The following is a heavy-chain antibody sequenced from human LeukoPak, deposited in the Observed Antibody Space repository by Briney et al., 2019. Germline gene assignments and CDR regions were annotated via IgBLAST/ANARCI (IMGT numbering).Heavy chain of an antibody. Sequence: GGSLRLSCAASGLTFNNAWMSWVRQAPGKGLEWVGRIRSRSAGGTTDYAAPVKGRFTISRDDSKNTLYLQMNSLKTEDTAVYYCTTDAPNWKYYYDSSGYWPYFDYWGQGTLVTVSS. D-gene: IGHD3-22*01. CDR3: TTDAPNWKYYYDSSGYWPYFDY. V-gene: IGHV3-15*01. J-gene: IGHJ4*02. CDR2: IRSRSAGGTT. CDR1: GLTFNNAW.